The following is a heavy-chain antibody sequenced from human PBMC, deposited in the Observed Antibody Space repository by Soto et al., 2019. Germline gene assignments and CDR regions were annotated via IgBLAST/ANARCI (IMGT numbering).Heavy chain of an antibody. CDR1: GFTFSSYG. D-gene: IGHD1-1*01. Sequence: PGGSLRLSCAASGFTFSSYGMHWVRQAPGKGLEWVAVIWYDGSNKYYADSVKGRFTISRDNSKNTLYLQMNSLRAEDTAVYYCAKVGTPGTYYYYYGMDVWGQGTTVTVSS. V-gene: IGHV3-30*02. CDR2: IWYDGSNK. J-gene: IGHJ6*02. CDR3: AKVGTPGTYYYYYGMDV.